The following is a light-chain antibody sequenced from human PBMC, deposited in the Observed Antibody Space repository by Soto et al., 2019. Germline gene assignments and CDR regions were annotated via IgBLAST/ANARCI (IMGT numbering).Light chain of an antibody. CDR3: NSYTTLSNRV. Sequence: QSALTQPASVSGSPGQSITISCTGTSTDIGAYNYVSWYQQHPGKAPKLLIYEVTNRPSGVSNRFSGSKSGNTASLTISGLQAEDEANYYCNSYTTLSNRVFGTGTK. J-gene: IGLJ1*01. CDR1: STDIGAYNY. V-gene: IGLV2-14*01. CDR2: EVT.